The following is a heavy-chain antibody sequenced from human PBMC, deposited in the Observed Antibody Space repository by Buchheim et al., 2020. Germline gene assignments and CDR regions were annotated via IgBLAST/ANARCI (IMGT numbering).Heavy chain of an antibody. CDR2: INHSGRT. V-gene: IGHV4-34*01. J-gene: IGHJ4*02. CDR3: AREGYCSGGSCYPSDY. Sequence: QVQLQQWGAGLLNPSETLSLTCAVYGGSFSGYYWSWIRQPPGKGPEWIGEINHSGRTNYNPSLKSRVTISIDTSQNQFSLKLSSVTAADTAVYYCAREGYCSGGSCYPSDYWGQGTL. D-gene: IGHD2-15*01. CDR1: GGSFSGYY.